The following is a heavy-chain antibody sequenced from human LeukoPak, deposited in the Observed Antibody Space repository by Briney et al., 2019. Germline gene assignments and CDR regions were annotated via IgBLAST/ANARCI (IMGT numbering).Heavy chain of an antibody. J-gene: IGHJ3*02. V-gene: IGHV4-34*01. Sequence: SETLSLTCAVYGGSLSGYFWIWIRQPPGKGLEWIGEISHGGSTTYNPSLESRVALSVDTSKMQVSLKSSSLTAADTAVYFCARSLLWPTGTFDIWGQGTMVAVSS. D-gene: IGHD2-8*02. CDR2: ISHGGST. CDR3: ARSLLWPTGTFDI. CDR1: GGSLSGYF.